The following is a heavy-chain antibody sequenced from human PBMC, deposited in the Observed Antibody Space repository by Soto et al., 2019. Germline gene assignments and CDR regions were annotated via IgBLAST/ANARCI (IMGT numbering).Heavy chain of an antibody. CDR2: IYYSGST. CDR1: GGSISSSSYY. Sequence: ASETLSLTCTVSGGSISSSSYYWGWIRQPPGKGLEWIGSIYYSGSTYYNPSLKSRVTISVDTSKNQFSLKLSSVTAADTAVYYCARARNYDYIWGSYRSKRDYWYFDLWGRGTLVTVSS. CDR3: ARARNYDYIWGSYRSKRDYWYFDL. J-gene: IGHJ2*01. D-gene: IGHD3-16*02. V-gene: IGHV4-39*01.